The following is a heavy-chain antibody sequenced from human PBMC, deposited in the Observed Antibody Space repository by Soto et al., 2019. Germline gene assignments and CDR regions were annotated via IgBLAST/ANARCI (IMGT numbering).Heavy chain of an antibody. Sequence: ASVRVSCKACGGTFSSHAIRWVRQAPGQGLEWMGGIIPIFGTANCAQKFQGRVTITADESTSTAYMELSSLRSEDTAVYYCARTPPDSVVVPAAIWFDPWGQGALVTVSS. CDR3: ARTPPDSVVVPAAIWFDP. J-gene: IGHJ5*02. CDR2: IIPIFGTA. V-gene: IGHV1-69*13. CDR1: GGTFSSHA. D-gene: IGHD2-2*01.